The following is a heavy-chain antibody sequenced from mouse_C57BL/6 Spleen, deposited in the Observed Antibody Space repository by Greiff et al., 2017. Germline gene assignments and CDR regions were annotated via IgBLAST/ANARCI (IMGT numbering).Heavy chain of an antibody. Sequence: VQLKESGPELVKPGDSVKISCKASGYSFTGYFMNWVMQSHGKSLEWIGRINPYNGDTFYNQKFKGKATLTVDKSSSTAHMELRSLTSEDSAVYYCARFTTVVEDAMDYWGQGTSVTVSS. CDR3: ARFTTVVEDAMDY. D-gene: IGHD1-1*01. CDR2: INPYNGDT. V-gene: IGHV1-20*01. CDR1: GYSFTGYF. J-gene: IGHJ4*01.